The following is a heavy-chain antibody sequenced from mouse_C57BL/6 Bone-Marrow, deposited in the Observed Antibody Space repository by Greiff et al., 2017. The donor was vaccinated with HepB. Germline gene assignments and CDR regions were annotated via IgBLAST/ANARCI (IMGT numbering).Heavy chain of an antibody. J-gene: IGHJ4*01. CDR3: TYYGPYAMDY. D-gene: IGHD1-1*01. Sequence: EVHLVESGAELVRPGASVKLSCTASGFNIKDYYMHWVKQRPEQGLVWIGRIDTEDGDTEYAPKFQGKGTMTADTSANTAYLQLSSLTSEDTAVYYCTYYGPYAMDYWGQGTSVTVSS. CDR1: GFNIKDYY. CDR2: IDTEDGDT. V-gene: IGHV14-1*01.